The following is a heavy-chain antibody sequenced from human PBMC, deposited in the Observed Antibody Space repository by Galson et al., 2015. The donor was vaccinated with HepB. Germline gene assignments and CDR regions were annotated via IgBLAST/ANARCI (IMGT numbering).Heavy chain of an antibody. Sequence: LSLTCTVSGGSVSSGSYYWGWIRQPPGKGLEWIGSIYYTGSTYYNPSLKSRVTISVDTSKNQFSLTLSSVTAADTAVYYCARGNYYYDSSGYLSFDYWGQGTLVTVPS. CDR1: GGSVSSGSYY. J-gene: IGHJ4*02. CDR3: ARGNYYYDSSGYLSFDY. D-gene: IGHD3-22*01. V-gene: IGHV4-39*01. CDR2: IYYTGST.